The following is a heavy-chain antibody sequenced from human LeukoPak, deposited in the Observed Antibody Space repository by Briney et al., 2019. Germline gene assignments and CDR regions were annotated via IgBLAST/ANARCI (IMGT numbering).Heavy chain of an antibody. V-gene: IGHV3-33*01. CDR2: IWYDGSNK. CDR3: ARTYYYYYGMDV. CDR1: GFTFSSYG. Sequence: GGSLRLSCAASGFTFSSYGMHWVRQAPGKGLDGVAVIWYDGSNKYYADSVKGRFTISRDNSKNTLYLQMNSLRAEDTAVYYCARTYYYYYGMDVWGKGTTVTVSS. J-gene: IGHJ6*04.